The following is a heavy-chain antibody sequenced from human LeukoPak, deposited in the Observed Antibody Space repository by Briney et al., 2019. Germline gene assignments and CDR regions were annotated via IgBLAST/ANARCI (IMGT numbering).Heavy chain of an antibody. J-gene: IGHJ3*02. V-gene: IGHV3-33*01. CDR3: ARGYWGGSYHDAFDI. Sequence: GGSLRLSCAASGFTFSSYGMHWVRQAPGKGLEWVAVIWYDGSNKYYADSVKGRFTISRDNSKNTLYLQMNSLRAEDTAVYYCARGYWGGSYHDAFDIWGQGTMVTVSS. D-gene: IGHD1-26*01. CDR1: GFTFSSYG. CDR2: IWYDGSNK.